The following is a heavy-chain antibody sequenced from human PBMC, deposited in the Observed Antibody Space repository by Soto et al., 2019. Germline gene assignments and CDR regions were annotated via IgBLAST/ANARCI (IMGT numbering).Heavy chain of an antibody. D-gene: IGHD4-17*01. Sequence: SETLSLTCAVYGGSFSGYYWSWIRQPPGKGLEWIGEINHSGSTNYNPSLKSRVTISVDTSKNQFSLKLSSVTAADTAVYYCASRPRRLRQSNDAFDIWGQGTMVTV. CDR3: ASRPRRLRQSNDAFDI. V-gene: IGHV4-34*01. CDR2: INHSGST. CDR1: GGSFSGYY. J-gene: IGHJ3*02.